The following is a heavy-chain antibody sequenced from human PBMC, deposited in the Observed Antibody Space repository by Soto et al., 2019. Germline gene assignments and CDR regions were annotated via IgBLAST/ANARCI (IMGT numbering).Heavy chain of an antibody. J-gene: IGHJ4*02. V-gene: IGHV3-23*01. CDR2: ISGSGGST. D-gene: IGHD2-2*02. Sequence: QPGGSLRLSCAASGFTFSSYAMSWVRQAPGKGLEWVSAISGSGGSTYYADSVKGRFTISRDNSKNTLYLQMSSLRAEDTAVYYCAKDHRDIVVVPAAITTAWYFDYWGQGTLVTVSS. CDR3: AKDHRDIVVVPAAITTAWYFDY. CDR1: GFTFSSYA.